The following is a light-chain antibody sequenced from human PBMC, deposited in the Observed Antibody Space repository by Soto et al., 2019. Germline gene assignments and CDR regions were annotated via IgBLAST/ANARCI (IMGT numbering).Light chain of an antibody. J-gene: IGKJ1*01. Sequence: EIVLTQSPATLSLSPGERATLSCRASQSVSSYLAWYQQKPGQAPRLLIYDASNRATGIPARFSGSGSGTDFALTISSLQPDDFATYYCQQYGSSLRAFGQGTKVDVK. CDR3: QQYGSSLRA. CDR2: DAS. CDR1: QSVSSY. V-gene: IGKV3-11*01.